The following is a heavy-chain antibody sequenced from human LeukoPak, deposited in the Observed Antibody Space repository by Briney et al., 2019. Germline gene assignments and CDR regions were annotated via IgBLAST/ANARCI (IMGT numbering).Heavy chain of an antibody. V-gene: IGHV1-46*04. J-gene: IGHJ4*02. CDR2: INPSGGST. D-gene: IGHD2-21*02. CDR1: GYTFTSYY. CDR3: ARGERWDCGGDCYEGFFDY. Sequence: ASVKVSCKASGYTFTSYYLHWVRQAPGQGLEWMGIINPSGGSTSYAQKLQGRVTMTRDTSTSTVYMDLSSLRSEDTAVYYCARGERWDCGGDCYEGFFDYWGQGTLVTVSS.